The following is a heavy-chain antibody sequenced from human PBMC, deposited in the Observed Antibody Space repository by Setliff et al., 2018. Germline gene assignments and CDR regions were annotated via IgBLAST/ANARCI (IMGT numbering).Heavy chain of an antibody. D-gene: IGHD1-26*01. Sequence: SETLSLTCAVSGDSISSSNWWNWVRQPPGKGLEXIGEISHSGSTKYNXFLKSRVTISVDKSKNQFSLKLSSVTAADTAVYYCARSSYSGSYLNVWGQGTTVTVSS. CDR3: ARSSYSGSYLNV. V-gene: IGHV4-4*02. CDR2: ISHSGST. J-gene: IGHJ6*02. CDR1: GDSISSSNW.